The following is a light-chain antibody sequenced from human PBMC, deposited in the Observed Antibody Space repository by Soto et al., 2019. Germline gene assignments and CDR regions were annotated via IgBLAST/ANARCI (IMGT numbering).Light chain of an antibody. J-gene: IGLJ1*01. Sequence: QSALTQPRSASGSPGQSVTISCTGTSSDVGAYNYVSWYQQHPGKAPKLLIYEVTKRPPGVPDRFSGSKSGNTASLTVSGLQADDEADYYCTSYAGSNNFPYVFGTGTKLTVL. CDR1: SSDVGAYNY. V-gene: IGLV2-8*01. CDR2: EVT. CDR3: TSYAGSNNFPYV.